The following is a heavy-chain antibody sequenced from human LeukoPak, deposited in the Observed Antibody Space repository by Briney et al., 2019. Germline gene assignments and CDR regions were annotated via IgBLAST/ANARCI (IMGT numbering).Heavy chain of an antibody. V-gene: IGHV3-23*01. CDR3: AKDGYYYDSSGYLWEGYFDY. CDR2: IRGSGGST. J-gene: IGHJ4*02. D-gene: IGHD3-22*01. CDR1: GFTFSSYA. Sequence: PGGSLRLSCAASGFTFSSYAMSWVRQAPGKGLEWVSAIRGSGGSTYYADSVKGRFTISRDNSKNTLYLQMNSLRAEDTAVYYCAKDGYYYDSSGYLWEGYFDYWGQGTLVTVSS.